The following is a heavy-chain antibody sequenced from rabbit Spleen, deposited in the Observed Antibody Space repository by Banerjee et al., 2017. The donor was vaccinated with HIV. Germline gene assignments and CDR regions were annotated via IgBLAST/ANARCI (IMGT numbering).Heavy chain of an antibody. V-gene: IGHV1S47*01. CDR2: IDPIFGAT. Sequence: QEQLVESGGGLVQPGGSLKLSCKASGFDLSSYGVSWVRQAPGKGLEWIGYIDPIFGATYYATWVNGRFTISSHNAQNTLYLQLNSLTAADTATYFCVRDASVSGVYPFYFNLWGPGTLVTVS. D-gene: IGHD1-1*01. J-gene: IGHJ4*01. CDR1: GFDLSSYG. CDR3: VRDASVSGVYPFYFNL.